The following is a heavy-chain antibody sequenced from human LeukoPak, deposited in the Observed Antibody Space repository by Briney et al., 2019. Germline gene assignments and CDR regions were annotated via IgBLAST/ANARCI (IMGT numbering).Heavy chain of an antibody. J-gene: IGHJ4*02. CDR2: IYYSGST. V-gene: IGHV4-59*01. CDR1: GGSISSYY. CDR3: ARVGYYYGQPADY. Sequence: PSETLPLTCTVSGGSISSYYWSWIRQPPGKGLEWIGYIYYSGSTNYNPSLKSRVTISVDTSKNQFSLKLSSVTAADTAVYYCARVGYYYGQPADYWGQGTLVTVSS. D-gene: IGHD3-10*01.